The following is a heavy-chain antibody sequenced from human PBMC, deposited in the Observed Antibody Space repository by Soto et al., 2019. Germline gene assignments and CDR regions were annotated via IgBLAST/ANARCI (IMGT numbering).Heavy chain of an antibody. J-gene: IGHJ4*02. CDR1: GASITSSHW. D-gene: IGHD6-19*01. CDR3: ARRTTGSGWYPMFDL. CDR2: IYHTGSA. V-gene: IGHV4-4*02. Sequence: SETLSLTCTVSGASITSSHWWSWVRQPPGKGLEWIGEIYHTGSANYKPSLESRVTISVDKSKNQFSLILTSVTAADTAVYFCARRTTGSGWYPMFDLWGQGTLDTVSS.